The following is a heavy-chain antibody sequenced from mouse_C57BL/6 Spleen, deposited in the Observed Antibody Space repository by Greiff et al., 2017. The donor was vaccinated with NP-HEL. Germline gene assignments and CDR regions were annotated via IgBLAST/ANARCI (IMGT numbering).Heavy chain of an antibody. D-gene: IGHD2-3*01. CDR3: ARSGDGYYGAMDY. CDR1: GYAFSSYW. V-gene: IGHV1-80*01. Sequence: VKVVESGAELVKPGASVKISCKASGYAFSSYWMNWVKQRPGKGLEWIGQIYPGDGDTNYNGKFKGKATLTADKSSSTAYMQLSSLTSEDSAVYFCARSGDGYYGAMDYWGQGTSVTVSS. CDR2: IYPGDGDT. J-gene: IGHJ4*01.